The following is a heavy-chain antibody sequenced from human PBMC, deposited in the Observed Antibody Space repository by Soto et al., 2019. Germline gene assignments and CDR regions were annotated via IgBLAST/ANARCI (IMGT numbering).Heavy chain of an antibody. D-gene: IGHD2-2*01. CDR2: TRNKANSYTT. V-gene: IGHV3-72*01. J-gene: IGHJ6*02. CDR3: ARELGYCSSTSCRWGPYYYYGMDV. CDR1: GFTFSDHC. Sequence: EVQLVESGGGLVQPGGSLRLSCAASGFTFSDHCMDWVRQAPGKGLEWVGRTRNKANSYTTEYAASVKGRFTISRDDSKNSLYLQMNSLKTEDTAVYYCARELGYCSSTSCRWGPYYYYGMDVWGQGTTVTVSS.